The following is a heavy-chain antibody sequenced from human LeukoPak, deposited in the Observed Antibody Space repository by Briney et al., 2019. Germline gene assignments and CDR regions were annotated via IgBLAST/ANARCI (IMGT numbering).Heavy chain of an antibody. CDR3: ARHTKSRITMVRGSLGAFDI. J-gene: IGHJ3*02. CDR1: GYSISSVYY. D-gene: IGHD3-10*01. Sequence: SEPLSLTRAVSGYSISSVYYWGWTRQPPGKGLEWMGSIYYRGSPFYNLPLKSRVTISVDTSKNQFSLKLSSVTAADTAVYYCARHTKSRITMVRGSLGAFDIWGQGTMATVCS. V-gene: IGHV4-38-2*01. CDR2: IYYRGSP.